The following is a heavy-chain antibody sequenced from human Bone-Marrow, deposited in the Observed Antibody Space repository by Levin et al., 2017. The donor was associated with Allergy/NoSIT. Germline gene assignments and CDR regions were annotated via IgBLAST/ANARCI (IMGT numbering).Heavy chain of an antibody. J-gene: IGHJ5*02. CDR3: ARDRSQQLVQGGYNWFDP. Sequence: PGGSLRLSCAASGFTFSSYSMNWVRQAPGKGLEWVSSISSSSSYIYYADSVKGRFTISRDNAKNSLYLQMNSLRAEDTAVYYCARDRSQQLVQGGYNWFDPWGQGTLVTVSS. V-gene: IGHV3-21*01. CDR1: GFTFSSYS. CDR2: ISSSSSYI. D-gene: IGHD6-13*01.